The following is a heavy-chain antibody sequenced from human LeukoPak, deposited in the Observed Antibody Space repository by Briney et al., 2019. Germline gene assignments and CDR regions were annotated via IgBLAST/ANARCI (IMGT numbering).Heavy chain of an antibody. CDR2: ISSYNGKT. J-gene: IGHJ4*02. CDR3: ARNYDSSKDGNDY. Sequence: GASVKVSFTSSGYRFTSYSISGVRQAPGQGLEWVGWISSYNGKTNYGKNVQGRVTMTTDTSTSTAYMELRSLRSDDTAIYYCARNYDSSKDGNDYWGQGTLVTVSS. CDR1: GYRFTSYS. D-gene: IGHD3-22*01. V-gene: IGHV1-18*01.